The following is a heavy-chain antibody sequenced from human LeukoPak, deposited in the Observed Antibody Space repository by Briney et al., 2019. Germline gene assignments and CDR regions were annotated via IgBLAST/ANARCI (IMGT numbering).Heavy chain of an antibody. CDR1: GFTFSRYA. CDR2: ISASGVST. Sequence: GESLRLSCETSGFTFSRYAMTWVRQAPGKGLEWVSVISASGVSTYYGDSVKGRFTISRDNSKNTLHLQMNSLRAEDTAVYYCATTFPYCSSGTCALGGQGTLVTVSS. V-gene: IGHV3-23*01. D-gene: IGHD2-15*01. J-gene: IGHJ4*02. CDR3: ATTFPYCSSGTCAL.